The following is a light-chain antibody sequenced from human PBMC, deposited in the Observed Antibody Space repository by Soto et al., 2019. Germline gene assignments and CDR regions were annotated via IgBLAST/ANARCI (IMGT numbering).Light chain of an antibody. V-gene: IGKV3-11*01. CDR3: QQRSNWPRYT. J-gene: IGKJ2*01. CDR1: QRVSSY. Sequence: EIVLTQSPATLSLSPGERATLSCRASQRVSSYLAWYQQKPGQAPRLLIYDASNRATGIPARFSGSGSGTDVTLTISSLEPEDFAVYYCQQRSNWPRYTFGQGTKLEIK. CDR2: DAS.